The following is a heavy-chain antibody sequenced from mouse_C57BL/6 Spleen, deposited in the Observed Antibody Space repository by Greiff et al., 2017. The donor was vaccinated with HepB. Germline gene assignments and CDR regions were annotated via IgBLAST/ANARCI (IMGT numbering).Heavy chain of an antibody. CDR1: GFNIKDYY. Sequence: EVQVVESGAELVRPGASVKLSCTASGFNIKDYYMHWVKQRPEQGLEWIGRIDPEDGDTEYAPKFQGKATMTADTSSNTAYLQLSSLTSEDTAVYYCTTITTVVATDWYFDVWGTGTTVTVSS. CDR3: TTITTVVATDWYFDV. V-gene: IGHV14-1*01. D-gene: IGHD1-1*01. J-gene: IGHJ1*03. CDR2: IDPEDGDT.